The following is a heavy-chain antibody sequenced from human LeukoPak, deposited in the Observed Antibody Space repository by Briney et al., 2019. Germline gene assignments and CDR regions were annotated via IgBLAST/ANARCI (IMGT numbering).Heavy chain of an antibody. V-gene: IGHV1-18*01. CDR1: GYTFTIYA. Sequence: ASVKVSCKASGYTFTIYAISWVRQAPGQGLEWMGWISAYNGNTNYAQKLQGRVTMTTDTSTSTAYMEVRSLRSDDTAVYYCARNISSWGFDYWGQGTLVTVSS. CDR2: ISAYNGNT. D-gene: IGHD6-13*01. J-gene: IGHJ4*02. CDR3: ARNISSWGFDY.